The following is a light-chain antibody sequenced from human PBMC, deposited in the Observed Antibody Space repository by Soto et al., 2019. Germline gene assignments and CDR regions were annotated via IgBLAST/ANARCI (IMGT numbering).Light chain of an antibody. CDR3: QQYNNWPIT. Sequence: EIVLTQSPGTLSLSPGERATLSCRASQSVSNNYLAWYQQKPGQAPRLLIYGASNRATGVPARFSGSGSGTEFTLTISSLQSEDFAVYYCQQYNNWPITFGQGTRLEIK. CDR1: QSVSNN. V-gene: IGKV3-15*01. J-gene: IGKJ5*01. CDR2: GAS.